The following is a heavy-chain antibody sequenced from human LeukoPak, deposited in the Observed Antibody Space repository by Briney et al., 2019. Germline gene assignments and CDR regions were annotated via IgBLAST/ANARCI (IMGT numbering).Heavy chain of an antibody. CDR1: GYTFTSYD. CDR2: MNPNSGNT. D-gene: IGHD3-10*01. V-gene: IGHV1-8*01. J-gene: IGHJ5*02. CDR3: ARGRMVWGVTWWFDP. Sequence: GASVKVSCKASGYTFTSYDINWVRQATGQGLEWMGWMNPNSGNTGYAQKFQGRVTMTRNTSISTAYMELSSLRSEDTAVYYCARGRMVWGVTWWFDPWGQGTLVTVSS.